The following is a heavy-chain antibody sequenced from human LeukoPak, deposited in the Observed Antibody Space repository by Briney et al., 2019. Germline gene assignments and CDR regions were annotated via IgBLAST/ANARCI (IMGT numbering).Heavy chain of an antibody. CDR1: GGSFSGYY. CDR2: INHSGST. CDR3: ARLSPLSSIVGATTGALDY. Sequence: PSETLSLTCAVYGGSFSGYYWSWIRQPPGKGLEWIGEINHSGSTNYNPSLKSRVTISVDTSKNQFSLKLSSVTAADTAVYYCARLSPLSSIVGATTGALDYWGQGTLVTVSS. V-gene: IGHV4-34*01. J-gene: IGHJ4*02. D-gene: IGHD1-26*01.